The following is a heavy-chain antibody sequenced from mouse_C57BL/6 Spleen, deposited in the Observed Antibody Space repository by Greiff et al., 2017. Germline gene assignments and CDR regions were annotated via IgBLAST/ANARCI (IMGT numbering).Heavy chain of an antibody. J-gene: IGHJ4*01. CDR2: INYDGSST. D-gene: IGHD1-1*01. CDR3: ARATVDAMDY. V-gene: IGHV5-16*01. CDR1: GFTFSDYY. Sequence: EVMLVESEGGLVQPGSSMKLSCTASGFTFSDYYLAWVRQVPEKGLEWVANINYDGSSTYYLASLKSRFIISRDNAKNILYLQMSSLKSEDTATYYCARATVDAMDYWGQGTSVTVSS.